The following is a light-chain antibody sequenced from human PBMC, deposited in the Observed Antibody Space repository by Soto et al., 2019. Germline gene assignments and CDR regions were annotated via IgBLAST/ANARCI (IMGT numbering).Light chain of an antibody. CDR2: EVS. CDR3: SSYAGSNTVV. Sequence: QSALTQPPSASGSPGQSVTISCTGTSSDVGGYNYVSWYQQHPGKAPKLMIYEVSKRPSGVPDRFSGSKSGNTASLTVSGLQAEAEADYYCSSYAGSNTVVFGGRTKLTVL. V-gene: IGLV2-8*01. CDR1: SSDVGGYNY. J-gene: IGLJ2*01.